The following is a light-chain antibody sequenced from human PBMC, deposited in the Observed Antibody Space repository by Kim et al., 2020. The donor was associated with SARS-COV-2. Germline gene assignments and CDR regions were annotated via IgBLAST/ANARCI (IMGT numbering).Light chain of an antibody. V-gene: IGKV4-1*01. CDR2: WAS. Sequence: RATINCKTDQGIVYRYNNKNYVGWYQQKPRHPPKLLIYWASTRESGVPDRFSSSGSVTDFTLTISSLQGEDVADYYCQQYFTATPTFGQGTKLEIK. CDR1: QGIVYRYNNKNY. CDR3: QQYFTATPT. J-gene: IGKJ2*01.